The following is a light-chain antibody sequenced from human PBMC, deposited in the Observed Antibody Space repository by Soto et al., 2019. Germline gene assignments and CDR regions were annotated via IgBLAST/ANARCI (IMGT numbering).Light chain of an antibody. CDR2: ANG. Sequence: QSVLTQPPSVSGAPGQRVTISCTGSSSNIGAGYDVHWYQQLPGTAPKLLIYANGNRPSGVPDRFSGSKSGTSASLAITGLQAEDEADYYCQSYDISLHNYVFGTGTKVTV. V-gene: IGLV1-40*01. CDR3: QSYDISLHNYV. J-gene: IGLJ1*01. CDR1: SSNIGAGYD.